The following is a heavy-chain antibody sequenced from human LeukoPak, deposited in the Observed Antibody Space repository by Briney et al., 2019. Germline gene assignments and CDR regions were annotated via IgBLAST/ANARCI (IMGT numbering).Heavy chain of an antibody. CDR2: THFSGSS. CDR3: ARAKAAGSYDF. D-gene: IGHD6-13*01. J-gene: IGHJ4*02. Sequence: SETLSLTCSVSGSSIGCHYWTWIRHPPGKGLEWIGYTHFSGSSNYNPSLKSRATTSLDRAKNQISLTLTSVTAADTAVYFCARAKAAGSYDFWGQGTLVTVSS. V-gene: IGHV4-59*11. CDR1: GSSIGCHY.